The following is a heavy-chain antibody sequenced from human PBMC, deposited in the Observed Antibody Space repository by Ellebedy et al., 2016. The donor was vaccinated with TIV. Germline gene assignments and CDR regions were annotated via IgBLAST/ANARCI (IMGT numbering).Heavy chain of an antibody. CDR3: ARDPHHGALDY. CDR1: GFTFDNYA. CDR2: ISWNSGNI. D-gene: IGHD4-17*01. Sequence: GGSLRLSCAASGFTFDNYAMHWVRQAPGKGLEWVSGISWNSGNIGYAESVKGRFTISRDNSKNTLYLQMNSLRAEDTAVYHCARDPHHGALDYWGRGTLVTVSS. J-gene: IGHJ4*02. V-gene: IGHV3-9*01.